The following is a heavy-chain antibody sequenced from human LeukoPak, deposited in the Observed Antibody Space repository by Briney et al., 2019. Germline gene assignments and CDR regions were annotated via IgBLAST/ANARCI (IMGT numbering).Heavy chain of an antibody. V-gene: IGHV3-23*01. CDR1: GFTFSSYA. CDR2: ISGSGVTT. Sequence: PGGSLRLSCAASGFTFSSYAMSWVRQAPGKGLEWVSGISGSGVTTYYADSVKGRFTISRDNSKGMLYLQMNTLRAEDTAVYYCAKDAVFGEPNWFDPWGQGTLVTVSS. J-gene: IGHJ5*02. D-gene: IGHD4-17*01. CDR3: AKDAVFGEPNWFDP.